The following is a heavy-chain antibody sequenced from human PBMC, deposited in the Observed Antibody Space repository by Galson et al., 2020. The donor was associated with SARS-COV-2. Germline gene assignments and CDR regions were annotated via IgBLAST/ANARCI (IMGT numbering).Heavy chain of an antibody. D-gene: IGHD3-9*01. CDR2: IWYDGSNK. CDR1: GFTFSSYG. J-gene: IGHJ3*02. V-gene: IGHV3-33*01. CDR3: ARDSDILTGYYLPAGDAFDI. Sequence: GGSLRLSCAASGFTFSSYGMHWVRQAPGKGLEWVAVIWYDGSNKYYADSVKGRFTISRDNSKNTLYLQMNSLRAEDTAVYYCARDSDILTGYYLPAGDAFDIWGQGTMVTVSS.